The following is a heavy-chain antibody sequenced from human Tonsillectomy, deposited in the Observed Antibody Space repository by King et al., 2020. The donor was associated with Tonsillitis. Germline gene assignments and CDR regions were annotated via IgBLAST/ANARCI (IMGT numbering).Heavy chain of an antibody. V-gene: IGHV1-46*01. Sequence: VQLVQSGAEVKKPGASVNISCKASGYTFTSYYIHWVRQAPGQGLEWMGIINPSGGSTNYAQKFQGRVTMTRDTSTSTVYMHLNSLRSEDTAVFYCARGSPHLYHDTSGFPRFGYWAQGTLVTVSS. CDR2: INPSGGST. J-gene: IGHJ4*02. CDR3: ARGSPHLYHDTSGFPRFGY. D-gene: IGHD3-22*01. CDR1: GYTFTSYY.